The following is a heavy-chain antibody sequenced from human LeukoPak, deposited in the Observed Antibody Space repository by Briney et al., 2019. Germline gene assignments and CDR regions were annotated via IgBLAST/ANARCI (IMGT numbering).Heavy chain of an antibody. CDR2: INPNSGGT. J-gene: IGHJ5*02. Sequence: GASVKVSCKASGYTFTGYYMHWVRQAPGQGLEWMGWINPNSGGTNYAQKFQGRVTMTRDTSISTAYMELSRLRSDDTAVYYCARGAAARSPDRLNWFDPWGQGTLVTVSS. CDR1: GYTFTGYY. CDR3: ARGAAARSPDRLNWFDP. V-gene: IGHV1-2*02. D-gene: IGHD6-13*01.